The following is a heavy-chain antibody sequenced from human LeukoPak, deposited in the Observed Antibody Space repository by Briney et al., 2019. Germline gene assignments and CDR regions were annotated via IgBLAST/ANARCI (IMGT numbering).Heavy chain of an antibody. Sequence: ASVKVSYKASGYTFTSYYMHWVRQAPGQGLEWMGIINPSGGSTSYAQKFQGRVTMTRDTSTSTVYMELSSLRSEDTAVYYCARDPTNYYYDSSGYYPSYFDYWGQGTLVTVSS. CDR1: GYTFTSYY. D-gene: IGHD3-22*01. V-gene: IGHV1-46*01. CDR2: INPSGGST. J-gene: IGHJ4*02. CDR3: ARDPTNYYYDSSGYYPSYFDY.